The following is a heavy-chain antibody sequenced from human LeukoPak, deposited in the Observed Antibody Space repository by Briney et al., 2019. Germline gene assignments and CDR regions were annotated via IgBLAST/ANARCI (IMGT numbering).Heavy chain of an antibody. J-gene: IGHJ4*02. V-gene: IGHV1-69*06. CDR3: ARDFRGWSYYYFDY. D-gene: IGHD3-10*01. CDR1: GGTFSSYA. CDR2: IIPIFGTA. Sequence: SVKVSCKASGGTFSSYAISWVRQAPGQGLEWMGGIIPIFGTANYAQKFQGRVTITADKSTSTAYMELSSLRSEDTAVYYCARDFRGWSYYYFDYWGQGTLVTVSS.